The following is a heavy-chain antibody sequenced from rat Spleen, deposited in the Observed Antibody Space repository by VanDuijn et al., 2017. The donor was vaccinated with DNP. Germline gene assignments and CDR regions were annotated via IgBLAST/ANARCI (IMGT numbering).Heavy chain of an antibody. J-gene: IGHJ2*01. Sequence: EVQLQESGPGLVKPSQSLSLTCSVTGYSITSNYWGWIRQFPGNKMEWIGHISYRGSTNYNPSLKSRISITRDTSKNHFFLHLNSVTIEDTATYYCARWTRYFDYWGQGVMVTVSS. CDR2: ISYRGST. CDR3: ARWTRYFDY. D-gene: IGHD1-7*01. CDR1: GYSITSNY. V-gene: IGHV3-1*01.